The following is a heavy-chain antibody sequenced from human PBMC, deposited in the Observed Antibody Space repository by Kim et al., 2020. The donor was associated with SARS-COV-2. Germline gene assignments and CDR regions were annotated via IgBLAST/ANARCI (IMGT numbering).Heavy chain of an antibody. D-gene: IGHD6-13*01. CDR3: VQDWGRAAAG. CDR1: GGSVSSGDY. V-gene: IGHV4-61*08. J-gene: IGHJ4*02. CDR2: VSYTGST. Sequence: SETLSLTCTVSGGSVSSGDYWSWNRQPPGKGLEWIGYVSYTGSTKYNPSLKSRVSISLDTSKNQFSLTLNSVTAADTAVYYCVQDWGRAAAGWGRGTLVTVSS.